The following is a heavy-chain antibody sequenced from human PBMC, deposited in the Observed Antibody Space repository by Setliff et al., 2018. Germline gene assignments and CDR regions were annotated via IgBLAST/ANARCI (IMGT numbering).Heavy chain of an antibody. V-gene: IGHV4-34*01. CDR3: RFWSGYYKNDY. Sequence: PSETLSLTCTVYGVSLSDYYWGWVRQSPGKGLDWIGEINHDPSLEGRISISVDTSKRQFSLKLSSVTAADMAVYYCRFWSGYYKNDYWAQGTVVTVS. D-gene: IGHD3-3*01. J-gene: IGHJ4*02. CDR2: INH. CDR1: GVSLSDYY.